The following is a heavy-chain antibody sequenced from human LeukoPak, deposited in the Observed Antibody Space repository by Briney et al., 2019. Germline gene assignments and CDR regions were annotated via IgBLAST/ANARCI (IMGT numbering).Heavy chain of an antibody. CDR3: ARPLGEAGTSDRGLDY. Sequence: WASVKVSCKASGYTFTGYYMHWVRQAPGQGLEWMGRINPNSGGTNYAQKFQGRVTMTRDTSISTAYMELSRLRSDDTAVYYCARPLGEAGTSDRGLDYWGQGTPVTVSS. D-gene: IGHD6-19*01. CDR1: GYTFTGYY. J-gene: IGHJ4*02. V-gene: IGHV1-2*06. CDR2: INPNSGGT.